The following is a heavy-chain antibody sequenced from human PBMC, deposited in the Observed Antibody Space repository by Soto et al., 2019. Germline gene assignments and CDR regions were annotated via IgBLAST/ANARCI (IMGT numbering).Heavy chain of an antibody. CDR1: GFTFTSSA. CDR3: AADEDYVWGSYRYTNFDY. V-gene: IGHV1-58*01. D-gene: IGHD3-16*02. J-gene: IGHJ4*02. CDR2: IVVGSGST. Sequence: SVKVSCKASGFTFTSSAVQWVRQARGQRLEWIGWIVVGSGSTNYAQKFQERVTITRDMSTSTAYMELSSLRSEDTAVYYCAADEDYVWGSYRYTNFDYWGQGTLVTVSS.